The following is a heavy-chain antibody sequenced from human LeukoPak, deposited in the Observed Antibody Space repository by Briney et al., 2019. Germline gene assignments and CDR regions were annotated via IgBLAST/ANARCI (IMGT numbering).Heavy chain of an antibody. V-gene: IGHV4-38-2*02. Sequence: SETLSLTCTVSGYSISSGYYWGWIRQPPGKGLEWIGNIYHSGSTYYNPPLESRVTISVDTSKNQFSLKLSSVTAADTAVYYCARDLYSSSWSSFDPWGQGTLVTVSS. CDR3: ARDLYSSSWSSFDP. CDR1: GYSISSGYY. D-gene: IGHD6-13*01. J-gene: IGHJ5*02. CDR2: IYHSGST.